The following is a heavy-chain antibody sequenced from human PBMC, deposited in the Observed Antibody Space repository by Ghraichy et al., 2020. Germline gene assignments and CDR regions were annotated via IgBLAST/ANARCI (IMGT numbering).Heavy chain of an antibody. D-gene: IGHD5-18*01. J-gene: IGHJ6*02. CDR2: INPNSGGT. V-gene: IGHV1-2*06. CDR1: GYTFTGYY. CDR3: ARDRPDTAMDYYYYYGMDV. Sequence: APVKVSCKASGYTFTGYYMHWVRQAPGQGLEWMGRINPNSGGTNYAQKFQGRVTMTRDTSISTAYMELSRLRSDDTAVYYCARDRPDTAMDYYYYYGMDVWGQGTTVTVSS.